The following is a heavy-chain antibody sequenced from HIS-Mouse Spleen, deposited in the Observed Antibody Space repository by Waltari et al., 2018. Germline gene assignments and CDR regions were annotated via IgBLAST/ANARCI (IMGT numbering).Heavy chain of an antibody. D-gene: IGHD2-8*01. J-gene: IGHJ4*02. Sequence: EVHLLESGGGCVQPGGSLSLSCASPVFHFSTSAMRWVRQAPGKGLEWVSAISGSGGSTYYADSVKGRFTISRDNSKNTLYLQMNSLRAEDTAVYYCANCPNGGYWGQGTLVTVSS. CDR2: ISGSGGST. CDR1: VFHFSTSA. V-gene: IGHV3-23*01. CDR3: ANCPNGGY.